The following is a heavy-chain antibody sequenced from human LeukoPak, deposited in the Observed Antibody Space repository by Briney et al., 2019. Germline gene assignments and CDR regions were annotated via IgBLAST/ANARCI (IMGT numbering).Heavy chain of an antibody. Sequence: GGSLRLSCAASGFTFSGSDMHWFGQPSGKGLEWVGRIRIKTNSYATTYAASVKGRFTISRDDSKNTAYLQMNSLKTEDTAVYYCTTLDFDYWGQGTLVTVS. J-gene: IGHJ4*02. CDR1: GFTFSGSD. CDR3: TTLDFDY. V-gene: IGHV3-73*01. CDR2: IRIKTNSYAT.